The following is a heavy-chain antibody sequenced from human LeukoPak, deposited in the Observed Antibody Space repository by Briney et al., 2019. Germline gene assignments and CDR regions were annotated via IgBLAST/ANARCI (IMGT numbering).Heavy chain of an antibody. CDR2: INTDGSST. J-gene: IGHJ4*02. D-gene: IGHD3-10*01. CDR1: GFTFSNYW. V-gene: IGHV3-74*01. CDR3: ARTVPGYFFDY. Sequence: GGSLRLSYAASGFTFSNYWMHWVRQAPGKGLVWVSRINTDGSSTTYADSVKGRFTISRDNAKNTLYLQMNSLRAEDTAVYYCARTVPGYFFDYWGQGTLVTVSS.